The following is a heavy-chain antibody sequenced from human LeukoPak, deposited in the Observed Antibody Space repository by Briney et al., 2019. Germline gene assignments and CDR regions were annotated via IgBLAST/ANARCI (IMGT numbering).Heavy chain of an antibody. V-gene: IGHV1-69*04. D-gene: IGHD5-24*01. CDR1: GGTFSSYA. Sequence: SVKVSCKASGGTFSSYAISWVRQAPGQGLEWMGRIIPIFGIANYAQKFQGRVTITADKPTSTAYMELSSLRSEDTAVYYCARDGVEMATTLIFDYWGQGTLVTVSS. J-gene: IGHJ4*02. CDR2: IIPIFGIA. CDR3: ARDGVEMATTLIFDY.